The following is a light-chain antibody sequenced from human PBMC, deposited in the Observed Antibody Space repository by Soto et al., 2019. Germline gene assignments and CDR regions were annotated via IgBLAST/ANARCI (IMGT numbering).Light chain of an antibody. CDR1: QSVSSN. CDR2: GAS. J-gene: IGKJ4*01. Sequence: IGMRQCPATLSVCAGERATRSGRGSQSVSSNLAWYQQKPGQAPRLLIYGASTRATGIPARFSGSGSGTEFTLTISSLQSEDFAVYYCQQYNNWPALTFGGGTKVDIK. CDR3: QQYNNWPALT. V-gene: IGKV3-15*01.